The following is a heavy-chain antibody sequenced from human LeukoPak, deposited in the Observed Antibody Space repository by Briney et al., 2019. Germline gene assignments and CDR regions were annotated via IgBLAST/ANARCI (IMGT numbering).Heavy chain of an antibody. D-gene: IGHD3-22*01. CDR1: GFTFSSYG. V-gene: IGHV3-33*01. CDR3: ARHYDSSGYYPGGSWYFDL. CDR2: IWYDGSNK. J-gene: IGHJ2*01. Sequence: GGSLRLSCAASGFTFSSYGMHWVRQAPGKGLEWVAVIWYDGSNKYYADSVKGRFTISRDNSKNTLYLQMNSLRAEDTAVYYCARHYDSSGYYPGGSWYFDLWGRGTLVTVSS.